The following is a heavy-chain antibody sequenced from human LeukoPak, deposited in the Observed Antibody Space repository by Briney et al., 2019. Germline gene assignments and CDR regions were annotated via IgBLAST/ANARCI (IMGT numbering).Heavy chain of an antibody. D-gene: IGHD3-22*01. V-gene: IGHV1-69*05. CDR3: ARDSLPSSGYGFISY. J-gene: IGHJ4*02. CDR2: IIPIFGTA. CDR1: GGTFGSYA. Sequence: EASVKVSCKASGGTFGSYAISWVRQAPGQGLEWMGRIIPIFGTANYAQKFQGRVTITTDESTSTAYMELSSLRSEDTAVYYCARDSLPSSGYGFISYWGQGTLVTVSS.